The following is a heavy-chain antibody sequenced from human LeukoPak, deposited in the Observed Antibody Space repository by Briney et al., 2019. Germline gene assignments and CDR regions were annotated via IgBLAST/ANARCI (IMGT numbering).Heavy chain of an antibody. CDR1: GYKFTNYG. Sequence: ASVTVSCKASGYKFTNYGISWVRQAPGQGLEWMGWISPYNGNTIYAQKLQGRVTMTTDTSTSTAYMELRSLRSDDTAVYYCARGSPPRVYYDRSGYYSYYFDYWGQGTLVTVSS. J-gene: IGHJ4*02. D-gene: IGHD3-22*01. CDR3: ARGSPPRVYYDRSGYYSYYFDY. CDR2: ISPYNGNT. V-gene: IGHV1-18*01.